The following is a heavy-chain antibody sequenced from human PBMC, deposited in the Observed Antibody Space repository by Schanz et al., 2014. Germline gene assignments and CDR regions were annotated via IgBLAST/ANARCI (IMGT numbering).Heavy chain of an antibody. CDR3: ARDPNSVKEIDY. CDR2: ISRDGTTS. CDR1: GFTFGSYA. J-gene: IGHJ4*02. V-gene: IGHV3-48*04. Sequence: EVQLVESGGGFVQSGGSLRLSCVGSGFTFGSYAMNWVRQAPGKGLEWLSYISRDGTTSYYADSVKGRFTISRDNAKNSLYLEMTSLRGEDTAVYYCARDPNSVKEIDYWGQGTLVTVSS. D-gene: IGHD2-8*01.